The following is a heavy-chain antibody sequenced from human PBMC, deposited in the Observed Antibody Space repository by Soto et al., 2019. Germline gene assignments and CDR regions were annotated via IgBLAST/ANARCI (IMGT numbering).Heavy chain of an antibody. CDR3: ARGVVVVVAAHPVLEYFQH. CDR2: INAGNGNT. CDR1: GYTFTSYA. V-gene: IGHV1-3*01. Sequence: QVQLVQSGAEVKKPGASVKVSCKASGYTFTSYAMHWVRQAPGQRLEWMGWINAGNGNTKYSQKFQGRVTITRDTSASTAYRELSSLRSEDTAVYYCARGVVVVVAAHPVLEYFQHWGQGTLVTVSS. D-gene: IGHD2-15*01. J-gene: IGHJ1*01.